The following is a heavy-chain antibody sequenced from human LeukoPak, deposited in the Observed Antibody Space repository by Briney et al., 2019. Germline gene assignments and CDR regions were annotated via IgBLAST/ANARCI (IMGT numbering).Heavy chain of an antibody. CDR2: IKSKTDGGTT. D-gene: IGHD4-23*01. J-gene: IGHJ4*02. Sequence: GGSLRLSCAASGFTFSNAWMSWVRQAPGKGLEWVGRIKSKTDGGTTDYAAPVKGRFPISRDDSKNTLYLQMNSLKTEDTAVYYCTTDRWQYYFDYWGQGTLVTVSS. CDR1: GFTFSNAW. CDR3: TTDRWQYYFDY. V-gene: IGHV3-15*01.